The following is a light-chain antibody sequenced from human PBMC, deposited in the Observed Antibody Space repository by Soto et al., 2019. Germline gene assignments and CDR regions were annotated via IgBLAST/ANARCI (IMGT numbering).Light chain of an antibody. CDR1: QSISSR. CDR3: QQYNSYSVT. CDR2: DAS. J-gene: IGKJ1*01. V-gene: IGKV1-5*01. Sequence: DIQITKSPSTLSASVGDRVTITCRASQSISSRLAWYQQKPGKAPKFLVYDASNLESGVPSRFSGSGSGTEFTLTISSLQPDDFATYYCQQYNSYSVTFGQGGKVDI.